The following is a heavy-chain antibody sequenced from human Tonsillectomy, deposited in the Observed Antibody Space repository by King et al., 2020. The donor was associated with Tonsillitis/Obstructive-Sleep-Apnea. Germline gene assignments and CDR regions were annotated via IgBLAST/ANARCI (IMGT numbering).Heavy chain of an antibody. CDR1: GYTFTSYD. CDR2: MNPNSGNT. D-gene: IGHD1-26*01. V-gene: IGHV1-8*01. CDR3: AFVVGATSRFDY. Sequence: QLVQSGAEVKKPGASVKVSCKAAGYTFTSYDINWVRQATGQELEWMGWMNPNSGNTGYAQKFQGRVTMTRNTSIGTAYMELSSLTSEDTAVYYCAFVVGATSRFDYCGQGTLVTVSS. J-gene: IGHJ4*02.